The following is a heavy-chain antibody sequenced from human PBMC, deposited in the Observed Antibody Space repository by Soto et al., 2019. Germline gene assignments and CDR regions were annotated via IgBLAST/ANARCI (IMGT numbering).Heavy chain of an antibody. Sequence: GGSLRLSCAASGFTFSSYAMSWVRQAPGKGLEWVSAISGSGGSTYYADSVKGRFTISRDNSKNTLYLQMNSLRAEDTAVYYCAKGSVKEVPAADPIKRELRPNWFDPWGQGTLVTVSS. D-gene: IGHD2-2*01. CDR2: ISGSGGST. J-gene: IGHJ5*02. CDR1: GFTFSSYA. V-gene: IGHV3-23*01. CDR3: AKGSVKEVPAADPIKRELRPNWFDP.